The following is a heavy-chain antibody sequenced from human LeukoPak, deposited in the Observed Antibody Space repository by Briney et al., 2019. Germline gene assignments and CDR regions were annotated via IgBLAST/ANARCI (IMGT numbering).Heavy chain of an antibody. D-gene: IGHD6-19*01. Sequence: PGGSLRLSCAASGFTFDDYAMHWVRQAPGKGLEWVSGITWNSDTIGYADSVKGRFTISRDNAKNSLYLQMNSLRAEDTALYYCAKDHLAVAGTAMRFEFWGQGNLVTVSS. CDR3: AKDHLAVAGTAMRFEF. V-gene: IGHV3-9*01. CDR1: GFTFDDYA. J-gene: IGHJ4*02. CDR2: ITWNSDTI.